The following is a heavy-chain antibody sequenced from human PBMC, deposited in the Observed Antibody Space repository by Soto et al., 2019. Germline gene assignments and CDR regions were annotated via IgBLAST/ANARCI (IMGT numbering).Heavy chain of an antibody. CDR1: GFAFSNHK. Sequence: GGSLRLSCAASGFAFSNHKMNWVRQAPGKGLEWVSSISSSGDYINYADSVKGRFTISRDNAKNSLSLQMNSLRAEDTAVYYCAKADYWGQGTLVTVSS. V-gene: IGHV3-21*01. J-gene: IGHJ4*02. CDR2: ISSSGDYI. CDR3: AKADY.